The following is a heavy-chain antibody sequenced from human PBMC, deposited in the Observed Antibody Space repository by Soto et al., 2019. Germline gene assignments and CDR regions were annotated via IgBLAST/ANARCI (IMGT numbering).Heavy chain of an antibody. CDR3: AGEGYSYGYIDY. V-gene: IGHV4-34*01. D-gene: IGHD5-18*01. Sequence: PSETLSLTCAVYGGSFSGYYWSWIRQPPGKGLEWIGEINHSGSTNYNPSLKSRVTISVDTSKNQFSLKLSSVTAADTAEYYCAGEGYSYGYIDYWGQGTLVTVSS. CDR1: GGSFSGYY. CDR2: INHSGST. J-gene: IGHJ4*02.